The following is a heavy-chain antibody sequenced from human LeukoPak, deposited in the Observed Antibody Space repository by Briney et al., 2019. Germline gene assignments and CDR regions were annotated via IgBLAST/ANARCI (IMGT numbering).Heavy chain of an antibody. CDR3: ARRGDNTSAGHDS. CDR2: IYPDDSDT. V-gene: IGHV5-51*01. J-gene: IGHJ4*02. CDR1: GYSFNNYW. D-gene: IGHD3-16*01. Sequence: GESLKISCKGSGYSFNNYWIAWVRQMPGKGLEWMGIIYPDDSDTRYSPSFQGQVTISADKSISTAYLQWRSLKASDTAMYYCARRGDNTSAGHDSWGQGTLVTVSS.